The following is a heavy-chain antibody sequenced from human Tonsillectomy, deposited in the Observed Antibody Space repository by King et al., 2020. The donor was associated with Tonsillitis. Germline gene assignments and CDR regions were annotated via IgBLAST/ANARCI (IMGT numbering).Heavy chain of an antibody. D-gene: IGHD3-22*01. CDR1: GFTLSIYS. Sequence: VQLVESGGGLVKPGGSLRLSCAASGFTLSIYSMNWVRQAPGKGLEWVSSITSSSNYADSLKGRFTISRDNAKNSLYVQMNSLRAEDTAVYCCARRRSYYDSSGYYYRDGFDLCGQGTMITVSS. CDR2: ITSSS. CDR3: ARRRSYYDSSGYYYRDGFDL. J-gene: IGHJ3*01. V-gene: IGHV3-21*01.